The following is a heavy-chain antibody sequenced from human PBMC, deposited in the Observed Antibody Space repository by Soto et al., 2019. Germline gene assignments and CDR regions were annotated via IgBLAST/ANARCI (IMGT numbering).Heavy chain of an antibody. D-gene: IGHD6-25*01. J-gene: IGHJ4*02. V-gene: IGHV3-7*01. CDR1: GFPFNTYW. CDR3: ARFTRGSSEDY. CDR2: IKEAGIDK. Sequence: EVQLVESGGDLVQPGGPLSLSCVASGFPFNTYWLSWFRQAPGKGLEWVANIKEAGIDKYYVDPVKARFTISRDNSKNLLYLQMNSMGAGDTAMYYCARFTRGSSEDYWGQGTLVTVSS.